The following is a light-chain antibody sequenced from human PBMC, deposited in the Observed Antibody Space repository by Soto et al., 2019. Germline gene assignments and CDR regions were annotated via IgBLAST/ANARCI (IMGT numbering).Light chain of an antibody. V-gene: IGLV2-8*01. CDR1: GSDIGGHNF. Sequence: QSALTQPPSASGSPGQSVTISCTGTGSDIGGHNFVSWYQQHPVKAPKLIISEVTKRPSGVPDRFSGSKSGNTASLTVSGLQAEDEADYYCSSYVGSNNYVFGSGTKLTVL. CDR2: EVT. J-gene: IGLJ1*01. CDR3: SSYVGSNNYV.